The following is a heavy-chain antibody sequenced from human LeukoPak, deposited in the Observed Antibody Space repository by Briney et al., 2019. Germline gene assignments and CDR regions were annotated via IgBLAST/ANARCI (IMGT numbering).Heavy chain of an antibody. CDR2: IYYSGST. J-gene: IGHJ6*02. V-gene: IGHV4-59*12. Sequence: KPSETLSLTCTVSGGSISSYYWSWIRQPPGKGLEWIGYIYYSGSTNYNPSLKSRVTMSVDTSKNQFSLKLSFVTAADTAVYYCARRAANYYGMDVWGQGTTVTVSS. CDR1: GGSISSYY. D-gene: IGHD6-13*01. CDR3: ARRAANYYGMDV.